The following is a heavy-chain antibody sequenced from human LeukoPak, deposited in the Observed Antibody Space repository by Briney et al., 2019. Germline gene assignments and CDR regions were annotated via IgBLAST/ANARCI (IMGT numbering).Heavy chain of an antibody. CDR3: ARTGPTFFVIVPPTYFDY. CDR1: GGSISSGGYY. D-gene: IGHD2/OR15-2a*01. V-gene: IGHV4-31*03. CDR2: IYYSGST. Sequence: SQTLSLTCTVSGGSISSGGYYWSWIPQHPGKGLVWIGYIYYSGSTYYNPPLKSRVTISVDTSKNQFSLKLRSVTAADTAVYYCARTGPTFFVIVPPTYFDYWGQGILVTVSS. J-gene: IGHJ4*02.